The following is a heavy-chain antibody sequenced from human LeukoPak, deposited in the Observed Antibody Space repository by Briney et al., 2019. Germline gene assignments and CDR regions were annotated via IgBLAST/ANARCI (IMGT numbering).Heavy chain of an antibody. D-gene: IGHD6-19*01. CDR1: GFTFSSYA. V-gene: IGHV3-23*01. CDR2: ISGSGGST. Sequence: GGSLRLSCAASGFTFSSYAVSWVRQAPGKGLEWVSAISGSGGSTYYADSVKGRFTISRGNSKNTLYLQMNSLRAEDTAVYYCAKSGQWLVPQGLDYWGQGTLVTVSS. J-gene: IGHJ4*02. CDR3: AKSGQWLVPQGLDY.